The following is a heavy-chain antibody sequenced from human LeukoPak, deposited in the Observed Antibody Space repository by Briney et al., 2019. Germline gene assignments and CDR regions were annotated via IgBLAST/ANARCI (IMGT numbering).Heavy chain of an antibody. Sequence: PGGSLRLSCAASGFTFSSYWMSWVRQAPGKGLEWVANIKQDGSEKYYVDSVKGRFTISRDNAKNSLYLQMNSLRAEDTAVYYCAREMPGRSDATGEIYYYMDVWGKGTTVTVSS. CDR3: AREMPGRSDATGEIYYYMDV. CDR1: GFTFSSYW. J-gene: IGHJ6*03. CDR2: IKQDGSEK. V-gene: IGHV3-7*01. D-gene: IGHD1-1*01.